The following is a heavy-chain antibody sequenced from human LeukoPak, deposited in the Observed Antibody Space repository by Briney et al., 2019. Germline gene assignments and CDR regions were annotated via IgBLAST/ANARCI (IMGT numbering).Heavy chain of an antibody. CDR2: INAGNGNT. CDR3: ARDLKQFGGWFDY. D-gene: IGHD6-19*01. V-gene: IGHV1-3*01. J-gene: IGHJ4*02. Sequence: GASVKVSCKASGYTFTTYAMHWVRQAPGQRLEWMGWINAGNGNTKYSQKFQGRVTTTRDTSASTAYMELSSLRSEDTAVYYCARDLKQFGGWFDYWGQGTLVTVSS. CDR1: GYTFTTYA.